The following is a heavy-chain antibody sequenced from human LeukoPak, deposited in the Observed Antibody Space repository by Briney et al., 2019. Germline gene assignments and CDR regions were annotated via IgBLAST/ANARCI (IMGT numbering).Heavy chain of an antibody. CDR2: INPNSGGT. Sequence: GASVKVSCKASGYTFTSYGISWVRQAPGQGLEWMGWINPNSGGTNYAQKFQGRVTMTRDTSISTAYMELSRLRSDDTAVYYCARDGITIFGRYMDVWGKGTTVTVSS. D-gene: IGHD3-3*01. CDR3: ARDGITIFGRYMDV. CDR1: GYTFTSYG. V-gene: IGHV1-2*02. J-gene: IGHJ6*03.